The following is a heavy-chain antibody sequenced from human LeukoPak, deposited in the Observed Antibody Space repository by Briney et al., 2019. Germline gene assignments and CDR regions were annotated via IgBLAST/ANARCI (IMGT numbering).Heavy chain of an antibody. CDR2: INHSGST. V-gene: IGHV4-34*01. D-gene: IGHD2-15*01. Sequence: SETLSLTCAVYGGSFSGYYWSWIRQPPGKGLEWIGEINHSGSTNYNPSLESRVTISVDTSKNQFSLKLSSVTAADTAVYYCARHVDAIVVVVAATRGYFDYWGQGTLVTVSS. CDR3: ARHVDAIVVVVAATRGYFDY. CDR1: GGSFSGYY. J-gene: IGHJ4*02.